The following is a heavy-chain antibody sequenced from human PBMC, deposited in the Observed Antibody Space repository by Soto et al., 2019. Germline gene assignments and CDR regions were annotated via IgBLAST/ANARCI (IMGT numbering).Heavy chain of an antibody. CDR1: GYTFTGYY. CDR2: INPNSGGT. J-gene: IGHJ4*02. D-gene: IGHD2-15*01. Sequence: QVQLVQSGAEVKKPGASVKVSCKASGYTFTGYYMHWGRQAPGQGLEWMGWINPNSGGTNYAQKFQGWVTMTRDTSISTAYMELSRLRSDDTAVYYCAREYCSGGSCYPHFDYWGQGTLVTVS. V-gene: IGHV1-2*04. CDR3: AREYCSGGSCYPHFDY.